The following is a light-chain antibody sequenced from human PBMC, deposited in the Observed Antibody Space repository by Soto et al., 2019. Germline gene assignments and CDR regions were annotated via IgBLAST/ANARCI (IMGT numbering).Light chain of an antibody. CDR3: SSLTRSGTRV. CDR1: SSDVGGYNY. CDR2: EVS. V-gene: IGLV2-14*01. J-gene: IGLJ1*01. Sequence: QSVLTQPASVSGSPGQSSTISCTGTSSDVGGYNYVYWYQQHPGKAPKVMIYEVSNRPSGVSNRFSASKSGNTASLTISGLQVEDEADYYFSSLTRSGTRVFGTGTKVTVL.